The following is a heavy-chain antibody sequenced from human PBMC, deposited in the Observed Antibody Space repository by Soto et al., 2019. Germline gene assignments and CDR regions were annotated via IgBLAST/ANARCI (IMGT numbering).Heavy chain of an antibody. D-gene: IGHD3-16*01. Sequence: EVQLVESGGGLVQPGGSLRLSCAASGFTFSNYDMHWVRQTTGKGLEWVSGIGTAGDTYYSGSVKGRFSISRENANNSFYLQMNSLRAEDTAVYYCASGGLYICGQGTLVTVSS. V-gene: IGHV3-13*01. CDR3: ASGGLYI. CDR1: GFTFSNYD. J-gene: IGHJ4*02. CDR2: IGTAGDT.